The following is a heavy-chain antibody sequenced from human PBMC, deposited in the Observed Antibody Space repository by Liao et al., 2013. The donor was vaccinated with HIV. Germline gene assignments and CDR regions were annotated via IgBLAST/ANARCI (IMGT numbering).Heavy chain of an antibody. V-gene: IGHV4-4*07. D-gene: IGHD6-13*01. CDR2: VHTSGTT. J-gene: IGHJ6*03. CDR1: GGSISSNY. CDR3: ARGILGSSFGAFYYYMDV. Sequence: QVQLQESGPGLVKPSETLSLTCTVSGGSISSNYWSWIRQPAGKGLEWIGRVHTSGTTNYNPSLMSRVTMSVDTSKNQFSLKLSSVTAADTAVYYCARGILGSSFGAFYYYMDVWGKGTTVTVSS.